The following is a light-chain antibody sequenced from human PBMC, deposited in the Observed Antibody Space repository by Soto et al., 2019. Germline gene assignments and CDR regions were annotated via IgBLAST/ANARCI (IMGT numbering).Light chain of an antibody. Sequence: EIVMTQSPVTLSVSPGERATLSCRASQSVSSNLDWYQQKPGQAPRLLIYGASTRATGVPARFSGSGSGTEFTLTISSLQSEDFAVYYCQHYNNWPPWTFGQGTKVDIK. J-gene: IGKJ1*01. CDR2: GAS. V-gene: IGKV3-15*01. CDR3: QHYNNWPPWT. CDR1: QSVSSN.